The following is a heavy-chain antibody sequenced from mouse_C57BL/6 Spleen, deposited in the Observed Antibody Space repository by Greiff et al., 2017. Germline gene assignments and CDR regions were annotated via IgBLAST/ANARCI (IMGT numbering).Heavy chain of an antibody. CDR3: ARERADGYYLDY. CDR1: GYTFTNYW. J-gene: IGHJ2*01. V-gene: IGHV1-63*01. Sequence: QVHVKQSGAELVRPGTSVKMSCKASGYTFTNYWIGWAKQRPGHGLEWIGDIYPGGGYTNYNEKFKGKATLTADKSSSTAYMQFSSLTSEDSAIYYCARERADGYYLDYWGQGTTLTVSS. D-gene: IGHD2-3*01. CDR2: IYPGGGYT.